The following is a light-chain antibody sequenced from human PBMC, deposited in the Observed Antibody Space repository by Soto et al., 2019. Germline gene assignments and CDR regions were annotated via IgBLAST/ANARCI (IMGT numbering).Light chain of an antibody. J-gene: IGKJ2*01. V-gene: IGKV3-15*01. CDR1: QRSSSN. CDR2: GAS. CDR3: QQYNILPSYT. Sequence: EIVRTQSPATLSVSPGERATLSCKASQRSSSNLAWYQQKPGQPPRLLIYGASTRATGISAKFSGSGSGTQFTLANSGLQSQEFAHYYFQQYNILPSYTLGQGPKVEIQ.